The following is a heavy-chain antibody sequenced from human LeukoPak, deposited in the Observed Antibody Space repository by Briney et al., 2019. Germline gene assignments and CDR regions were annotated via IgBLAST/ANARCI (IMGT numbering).Heavy chain of an antibody. CDR3: ARVPQSRDYGYLDY. V-gene: IGHV4-61*01. J-gene: IGHJ4*02. D-gene: IGHD4/OR15-4a*01. CDR2: IYYNGGT. CDR1: GDSVSSANYY. Sequence: PSETLSLTCTVSGDSVSSANYYWTWIRQPPGQGLEWIGYIYYNGGTDYNPSLKSRVTISVDMSENQLSLNLSSVTAADTAIYYCARVPQSRDYGYLDYWGQGTLVTVSS.